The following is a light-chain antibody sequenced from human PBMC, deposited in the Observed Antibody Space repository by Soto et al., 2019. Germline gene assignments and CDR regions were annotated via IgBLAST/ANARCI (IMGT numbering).Light chain of an antibody. V-gene: IGLV2-14*01. CDR3: SSYTSSRTYV. Sequence: QSALTQPASVSGSPGQSIALSCTGTSSDVGGYNYVSWYQQHPGKAHKLIIYDVTNRPSGVSNRFSGSKSGNTASLTISGLKAEDESDYYCSSYTSSRTYVFGTGTQLTVL. CDR2: DVT. J-gene: IGLJ1*01. CDR1: SSDVGGYNY.